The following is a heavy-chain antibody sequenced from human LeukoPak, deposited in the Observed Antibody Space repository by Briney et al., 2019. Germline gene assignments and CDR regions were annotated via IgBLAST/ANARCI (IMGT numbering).Heavy chain of an antibody. CDR2: IYYSGST. CDR3: ARGGGYSYGYFDY. CDR1: AGSISSGRYY. J-gene: IGHJ4*02. Sequence: PSETLSLTCTVSAGSISSGRYYWSWIRQHPGRGLELIGYIYYSGSTYCNPSLKSRVTISVDTSKNQFSLKLSSVTAADTAVYYCARGGGYSYGYFDYWGQGTLVTVSS. V-gene: IGHV4-31*03. D-gene: IGHD5-18*01.